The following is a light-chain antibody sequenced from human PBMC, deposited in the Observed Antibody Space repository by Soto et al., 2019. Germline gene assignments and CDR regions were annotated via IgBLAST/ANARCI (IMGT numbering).Light chain of an antibody. CDR1: SSNIGSNT. Sequence: QSVLTQPPSASGTPGQRVTISCSGSSSNIGSNTVNWYQQLPGTAPKLLIHTNNQRPSGVPDRFSGSKSGTSASLAISGPQSEDEADYYCASWDDSLNGPVFGGGTKLTVL. J-gene: IGLJ2*01. CDR2: TNN. V-gene: IGLV1-44*01. CDR3: ASWDDSLNGPV.